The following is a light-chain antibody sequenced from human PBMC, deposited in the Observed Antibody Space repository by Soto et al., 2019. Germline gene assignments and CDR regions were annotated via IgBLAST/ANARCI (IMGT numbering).Light chain of an antibody. CDR1: SXDIGSYDH. J-gene: IGLJ1*01. CDR2: AVS. V-gene: IGLV2-14*03. Sequence: QSVLTQPASVSGSPGQSITISCSGTSXDIGSYDHVAWYQQFPGKSPKLIIYAVSDRPSGVSDRFSGSKSGISASLTISGLQTEDEADYYCISYTDRQSYLFGTGTKLTVL. CDR3: ISYTDRQSYL.